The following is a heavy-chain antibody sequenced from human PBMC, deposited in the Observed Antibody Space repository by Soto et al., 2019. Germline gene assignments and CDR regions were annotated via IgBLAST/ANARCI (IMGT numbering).Heavy chain of an antibody. CDR2: INAGNGNT. D-gene: IGHD4-17*01. J-gene: IGHJ4*02. CDR3: AMGLADYLFDC. CDR1: GYTFTSYA. Sequence: QVQLVQSGAEVKKPGASVKVSCKASGYTFTSYAMHWVRQAPGQRLEWMRWINAGNGNTKYSQKFQGRVTITRDTSARTAHMERSSLRSADTAVYSCAMGLADYLFDCWGQGTLVTVSS. V-gene: IGHV1-3*01.